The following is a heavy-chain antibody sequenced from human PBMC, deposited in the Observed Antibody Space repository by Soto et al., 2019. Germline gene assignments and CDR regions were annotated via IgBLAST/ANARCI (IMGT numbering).Heavy chain of an antibody. D-gene: IGHD3-10*01. V-gene: IGHV1-69*19. CDR1: GGTFNTYA. Sequence: QVQLVQSGAEMKKPGSSVKVSCQSSGGTFNTYAMNWVRQAPGQDPEWMGDISPMFGAANYAPKFQGRVTITADESTGTSYMQLSSLTSEDTALDFCDREVQVHTRAFVYWGQGTLVSVSS. CDR3: DREVQVHTRAFVY. CDR2: ISPMFGAA. J-gene: IGHJ4*02.